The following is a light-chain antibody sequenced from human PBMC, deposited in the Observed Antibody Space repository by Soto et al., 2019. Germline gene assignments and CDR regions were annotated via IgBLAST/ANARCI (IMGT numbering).Light chain of an antibody. J-gene: IGKJ4*01. V-gene: IGKV3D-20*01. CDR2: DVS. CDR3: QQFGGSLP. CDR1: QRVGINY. Sequence: EIVLTQSPATLSLSPGERATLSCGASQRVGINYFAWYQQKPGLAPRLLVYDVSTRFTGTPDRFSGSGSGTGFPLTSPRLEPEGSAVYLRQQFGGSLPFVGGTKAEIK.